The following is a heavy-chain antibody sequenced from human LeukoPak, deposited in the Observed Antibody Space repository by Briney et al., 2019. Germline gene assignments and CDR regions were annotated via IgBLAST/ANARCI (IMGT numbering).Heavy chain of an antibody. J-gene: IGHJ3*02. D-gene: IGHD2-15*01. CDR1: GFTFSSYS. Sequence: SGGSLRLSCAASGFTFSSYSMNWVGQAPGKGLEWVSSISSSSSYIYYADSVKGRFTISRDNAKNSLYLQMNSLRAEDTAAYYCARVVARLDDAFDIWGQGTMVTVSS. CDR2: ISSSSSYI. CDR3: ARVVARLDDAFDI. V-gene: IGHV3-21*01.